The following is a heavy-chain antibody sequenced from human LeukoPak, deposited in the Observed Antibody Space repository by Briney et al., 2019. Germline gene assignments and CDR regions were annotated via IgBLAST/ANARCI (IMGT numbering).Heavy chain of an antibody. Sequence: GQSLRICCAASGFTFSRYWMTWVRQATGQGLHWVANIKQDGNEKYYVDSVKGRFTISGDNAKNSLYLQMNSLRAEDTAVYYCARVGFYASSRYYPDYWGQGTLVTVSS. V-gene: IGHV3-7*01. J-gene: IGHJ4*02. CDR2: IKQDGNEK. D-gene: IGHD2-8*01. CDR1: GFTFSRYW. CDR3: ARVGFYASSRYYPDY.